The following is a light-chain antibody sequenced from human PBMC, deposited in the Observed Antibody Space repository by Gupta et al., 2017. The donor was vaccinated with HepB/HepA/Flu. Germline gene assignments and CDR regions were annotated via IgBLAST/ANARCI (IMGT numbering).Light chain of an antibody. CDR2: WAS. CDR3: QHEDSRPDT. V-gene: IGKV4-1*01. CDR1: QSGLYTSTNKNY. J-gene: IGKJ1*01. Sequence: DIVMTQSPDSLAVSLGERATFNCKSSQSGLYTSTNKNYLAWYQQKPGQPPNLLIYWASTRASGVPERFSGSGSGTDFTLTISSRQAEDVAVYYCQHEDSRPDTFGQGTKVEIK.